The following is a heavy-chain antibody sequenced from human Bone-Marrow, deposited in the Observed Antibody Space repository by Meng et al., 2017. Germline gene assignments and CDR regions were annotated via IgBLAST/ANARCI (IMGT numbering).Heavy chain of an antibody. CDR2: ISGNT. D-gene: IGHD3-10*01. CDR3: ARGDWVEYYYGSGQNYYYGMDV. CDR1: GFTFSSYA. V-gene: IGHV1-8*03. Sequence: GESLKISCAASGFTFSSYAMSWVRQAPGKGLEWVSAISGNTGYAQKFQGRVTITRNTSISTAYMELSSLRSEDTAVYYCARGDWVEYYYGSGQNYYYGMDVWGQGTTVTVSS. J-gene: IGHJ6*02.